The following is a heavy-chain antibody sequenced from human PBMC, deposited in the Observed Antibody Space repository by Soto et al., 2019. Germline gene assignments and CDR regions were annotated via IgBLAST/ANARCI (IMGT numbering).Heavy chain of an antibody. CDR3: AKGGGYCSGGSCPDYYYYYYMDV. Sequence: GGSLRLSCAASGFTFSSYAMSWVRQAPGKGLEWVSAISGSGGSTYYADSVKGGFTISRDNSKNTLYLQMNSLRAEDTAVYYCAKGGGYCSGGSCPDYYYYYYMDVWGKGTTVTVSS. CDR1: GFTFSSYA. V-gene: IGHV3-23*01. CDR2: ISGSGGST. J-gene: IGHJ6*03. D-gene: IGHD2-15*01.